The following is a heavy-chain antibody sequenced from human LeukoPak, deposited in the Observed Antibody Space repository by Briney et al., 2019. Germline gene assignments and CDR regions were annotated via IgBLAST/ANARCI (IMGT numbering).Heavy chain of an antibody. V-gene: IGHV4-39*07. J-gene: IGHJ5*02. CDR2: IYYSGSI. CDR1: GGPFSSSSYY. D-gene: IGHD3-3*01. CDR3: ARRRITIFGVALNWFDP. Sequence: SETLSLTCTVPGGPFSSSSYYWGWIRQPPGKGLECIGSIYYSGSIYYNLSLKSRVTIAVDPSKSRFSMKLTSMPAAGPSVYFWARRRITIFGVALNWFDPWGQGTLVTVSS.